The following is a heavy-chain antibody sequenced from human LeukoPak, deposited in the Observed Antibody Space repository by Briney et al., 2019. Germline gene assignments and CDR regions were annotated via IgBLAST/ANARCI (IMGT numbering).Heavy chain of an antibody. V-gene: IGHV3-48*04. J-gene: IGHJ6*02. CDR2: ISSSSSTI. D-gene: IGHD2-2*01. CDR3: ARDLGYCSSTSCYFDGMDV. CDR1: GFTFSSYS. Sequence: GGSLRLSCAASGFTFSSYSVNWVRQAPGKGLEWVSYISSSSSTIYYADSVKGRFTISRDNAKKSLYLQMNGLRAEDTAVYYCARDLGYCSSTSCYFDGMDVWGQGTTVTVSS.